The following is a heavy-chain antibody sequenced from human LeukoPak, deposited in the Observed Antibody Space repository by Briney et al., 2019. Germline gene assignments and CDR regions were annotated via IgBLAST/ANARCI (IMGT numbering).Heavy chain of an antibody. D-gene: IGHD4-11*01. CDR2: IYDSGST. CDR3: ASGDNYSNYYFDY. CDR1: GGSISSYY. J-gene: IGHJ4*02. V-gene: IGHV4-59*13. Sequence: SETLSLTCTVSGGSISSYYWSWFRQPPGKGLGGIGYIYDSGSTNYNPSLKSRVTISVDTSNNQFSLKVTSVTAADTAVYFCASGDNYSNYYFDYWGQGALVTVSS.